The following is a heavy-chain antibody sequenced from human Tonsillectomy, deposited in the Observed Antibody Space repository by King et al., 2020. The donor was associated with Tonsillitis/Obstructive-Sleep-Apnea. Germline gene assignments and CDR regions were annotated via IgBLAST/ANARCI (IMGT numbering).Heavy chain of an antibody. CDR1: GFTFSNAW. J-gene: IGHJ4*02. V-gene: IGHV3-15*07. CDR2: IKSKTDGGTT. CDR3: TTALGITMIVVVTTEDY. Sequence: DVQLVESGGGLVKPGGSLRLSCAASGFTFSNAWMNWVRQAPGKGLEWVGRIKSKTDGGTTDYAAPVKGRFTISRDDSKNTLYLQMNSLKTEDTAVHYCTTALGITMIVVVTTEDYWGQGTLVTVSS. D-gene: IGHD3-22*01.